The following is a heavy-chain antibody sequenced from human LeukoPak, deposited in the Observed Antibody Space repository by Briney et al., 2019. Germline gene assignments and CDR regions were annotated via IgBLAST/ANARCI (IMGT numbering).Heavy chain of an antibody. V-gene: IGHV3-23*01. CDR3: AKGGHYSFFDY. CDR1: GLIFRNYA. CDR2: ISGDGTET. Sequence: GGSLRLSCIASGLIFRNYAMTRVRQAPRKGLEWVSTISGDGTETFYADSVKGRFTISRDNSKNTHYLQMSSLRAEDTGIYYCAKGGHYSFFDYWGQGTLVTVSS. D-gene: IGHD4-11*01. J-gene: IGHJ4*02.